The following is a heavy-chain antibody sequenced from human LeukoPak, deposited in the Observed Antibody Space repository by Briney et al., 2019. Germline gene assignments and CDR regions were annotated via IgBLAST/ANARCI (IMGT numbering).Heavy chain of an antibody. D-gene: IGHD2-2*01. CDR2: IYWDDDK. CDR3: AHSSEYCSSTRYYGVGPNWFDP. J-gene: IGHJ5*02. Sequence: SGPTLVEPTQTLTLTCTFSGFSLSTSGVGVGWIRQPPGKALEWLALIYWDDDKRYSPSLKSRPTITKDTFKNQVVLTMTNMDPVDTAAYYCAHSSEYCSSTRYYGVGPNWFDPWGQGTLVTVSS. CDR1: GFSLSTSGVG. V-gene: IGHV2-5*02.